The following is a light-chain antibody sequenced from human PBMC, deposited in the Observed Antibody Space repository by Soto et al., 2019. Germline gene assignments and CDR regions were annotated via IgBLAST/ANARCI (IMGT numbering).Light chain of an antibody. CDR1: SSDVGGYNY. Sequence: QSVLTQPASVSGSPGQSITISCTGTSSDVGGYNYVSWYQQHPGNAPKLMIYDVSNRPSGVSNRFSGSKSGNTASLTISGIQAEDEADYHCSCYTSSSTWVFAGGTKVTVL. CDR2: DVS. CDR3: SCYTSSSTWV. J-gene: IGLJ3*02. V-gene: IGLV2-14*01.